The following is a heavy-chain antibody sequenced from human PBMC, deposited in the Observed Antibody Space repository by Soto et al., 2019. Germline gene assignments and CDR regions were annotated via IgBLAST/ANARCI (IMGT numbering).Heavy chain of an antibody. Sequence: SETLSLTCTVSGGSISNAAYSWSWIRQPPGRGLEWIGYIYPSGMPFYNPSLRSRVTISIDRSNDQFSLNLKSVTAADTAVYYCARERGGYGLFDSWGQGTLVTVSS. CDR1: GGSISNAAYS. CDR2: IYPSGMP. CDR3: ARERGGYGLFDS. D-gene: IGHD5-18*01. J-gene: IGHJ4*02. V-gene: IGHV4-30-2*01.